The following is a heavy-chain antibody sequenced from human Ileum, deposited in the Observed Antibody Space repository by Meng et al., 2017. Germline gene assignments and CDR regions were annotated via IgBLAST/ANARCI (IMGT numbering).Heavy chain of an antibody. CDR1: GYPFTNYA. Sequence: QFQLVQSGAEVKKPGPSVKVSFKASGYPFTNYAMHWVRQAPGQRLEWMGWIIAGSGKTKYSQRIQGRVSITRDTSASTVYMELSRLRYEDTAVYYCARDEGIPASLDSWGQGTLVTVSS. J-gene: IGHJ4*02. CDR2: IIAGSGKT. D-gene: IGHD2-2*01. V-gene: IGHV1-3*01. CDR3: ARDEGIPASLDS.